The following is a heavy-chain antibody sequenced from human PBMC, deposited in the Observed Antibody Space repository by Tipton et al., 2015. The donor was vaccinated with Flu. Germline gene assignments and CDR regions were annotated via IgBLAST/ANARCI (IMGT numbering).Heavy chain of an antibody. CDR1: GDSVSSNSAA. V-gene: IGHV6-1*01. CDR3: ARVPLATTYYFDC. Sequence: GLVKPPQTLSLTCAISGDSVSSNSAAWNWIRQSPSRGPGWLGKTYYRSKWYNDYAVSVKSRITINPDTSKNQFSLQLNSVTPEDTAMYYCARVPLATTYYFDCWGQGTLVTVSS. D-gene: IGHD1-14*01. J-gene: IGHJ4*02. CDR2: TYYRSKWYN.